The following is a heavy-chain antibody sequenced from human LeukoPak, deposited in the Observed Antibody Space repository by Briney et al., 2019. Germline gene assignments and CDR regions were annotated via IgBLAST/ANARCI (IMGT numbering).Heavy chain of an antibody. CDR1: GGSFSGYY. CDR2: INHSGST. V-gene: IGHV4-34*01. J-gene: IGHJ4*02. Sequence: SETLSLTCAVYGGSFSGYYWSWIRQPPGKGLEWIGEINHSGSTNYNPSHKSRVTISVDTSKNQFSLKLSSVTAADTAVYYCARVGLGMVRGVIGYWGQGTLVTVSS. D-gene: IGHD3-10*01. CDR3: ARVGLGMVRGVIGY.